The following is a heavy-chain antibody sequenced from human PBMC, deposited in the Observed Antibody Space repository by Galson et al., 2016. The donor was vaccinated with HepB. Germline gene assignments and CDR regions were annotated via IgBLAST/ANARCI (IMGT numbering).Heavy chain of an antibody. V-gene: IGHV5-10-1*01. CDR3: ARRRDTLYSNELDY. J-gene: IGHJ4*02. CDR2: IDPSDSYI. CDR1: GYTFTSYW. D-gene: IGHD4-11*01. Sequence: QSGAEVKKPGESLRISCKGSGYTFTSYWIAWVRQTPGKGLEWMGKIDPSDSYIDYSPSFQGHVTISADKSITTAYLQWSSLKASDTATYYCARRRDTLYSNELDYWGQGTLVTVTS.